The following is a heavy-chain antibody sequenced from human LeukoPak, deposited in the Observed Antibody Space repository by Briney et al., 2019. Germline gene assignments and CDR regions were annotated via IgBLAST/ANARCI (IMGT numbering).Heavy chain of an antibody. CDR1: GGSFSGYY. Sequence: SETLSLTCAVYGGSFSGYYWSWIRQPPGKGLEWIGEINHSGSTNYNPSLKSRVTISVDTSKNQFSLKLSSVTAADTAVYYCASGGGHYYGSGSYYRGCYLDYWGQGTLVTVSS. CDR3: ASGGGHYYGSGSYYRGCYLDY. CDR2: INHSGST. V-gene: IGHV4-34*01. D-gene: IGHD3-10*01. J-gene: IGHJ4*02.